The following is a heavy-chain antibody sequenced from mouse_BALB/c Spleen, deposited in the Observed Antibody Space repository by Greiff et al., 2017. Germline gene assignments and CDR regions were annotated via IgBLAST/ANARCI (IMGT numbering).Heavy chain of an antibody. J-gene: IGHJ2*01. D-gene: IGHD1-1*01. Sequence: EVMLVESGGGLVQPGGSLRLSCATSGFTFTDYYMSWVRQPPGKALEWLGFIRNKANGYTTEYSASVKGRFTISRDNSQSILYLQMNTLRAEDSATYYCARDPDYYGSSSFDYWGQGTTLTVSS. CDR1: GFTFTDYY. V-gene: IGHV7-3*02. CDR2: IRNKANGYTT. CDR3: ARDPDYYGSSSFDY.